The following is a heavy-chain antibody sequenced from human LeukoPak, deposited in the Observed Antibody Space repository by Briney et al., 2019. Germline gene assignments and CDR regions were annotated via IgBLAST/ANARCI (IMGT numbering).Heavy chain of an antibody. CDR2: IYYSGST. CDR3: ARPQGYCSSTSCYHWFDP. J-gene: IGHJ5*02. V-gene: IGHV4-59*08. CDR1: GGSISSYY. Sequence: SETLSLTCTVFGGSISSYYWSWIRQPPGKGLEWIGYIYYSGSTNYNPSLKSRVTISVDTSKNQFSLKLSSVTAADTAVYYCARPQGYCSSTSCYHWFDPWGQGTLVTVSS. D-gene: IGHD2-2*01.